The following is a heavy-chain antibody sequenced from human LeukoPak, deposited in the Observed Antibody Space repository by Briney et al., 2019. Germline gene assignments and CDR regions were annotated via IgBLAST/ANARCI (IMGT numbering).Heavy chain of an antibody. CDR2: ISSSSSYI. CDR1: GSTFSSYS. CDR3: ARGHCTNGVCYTPVHYYYYYGMDV. J-gene: IGHJ6*02. V-gene: IGHV3-21*01. D-gene: IGHD2-8*01. Sequence: KAGGSLRLSCAASGSTFSSYSMNWVRQAAGKWLEWVSSISSSSSYIYYADSVKGRFTISRDNAKNSLYLQMNGLRAEDTAVYYCARGHCTNGVCYTPVHYYYYYGMDVWGQGTTVTVSS.